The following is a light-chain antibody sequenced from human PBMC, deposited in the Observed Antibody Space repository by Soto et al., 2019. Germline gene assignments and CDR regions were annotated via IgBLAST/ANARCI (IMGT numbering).Light chain of an antibody. V-gene: IGKV1-12*01. CDR3: QQTTSLPRT. J-gene: IGKJ1*01. Sequence: DIQMTHSPSSVSASVGDRVTITCRASQDISSWLAWYQQKPGKAPNLLIYAASSLQSGVPSRFSGSGCGKDFTLTINSLQPEDIPTHYCQQTTSLPRTFGYGIKVDIX. CDR2: AAS. CDR1: QDISSW.